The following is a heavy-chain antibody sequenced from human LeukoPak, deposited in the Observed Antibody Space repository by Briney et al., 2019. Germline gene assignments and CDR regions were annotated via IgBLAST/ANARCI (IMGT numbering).Heavy chain of an antibody. V-gene: IGHV4-4*07. Sequence: SETLSLTCTVSGGSISNYYWSWIRQPAGKGLEWIGRIYTSGSTHYNPSLMSRVTMSLDTSKNQFSLNLNSVTAADTAVYYCARVGPDGSYFDYWGQGTLVTVS. CDR3: ARVGPDGSYFDY. CDR2: IYTSGST. D-gene: IGHD1-14*01. J-gene: IGHJ4*02. CDR1: GGSISNYY.